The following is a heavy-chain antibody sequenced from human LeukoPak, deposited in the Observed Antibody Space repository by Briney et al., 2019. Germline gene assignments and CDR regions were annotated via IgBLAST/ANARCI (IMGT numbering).Heavy chain of an antibody. J-gene: IGHJ4*02. D-gene: IGHD6-25*01. CDR3: ARDVGSAPFDY. Sequence: PGGSLRLSCAASGFTFSTSWMTWVRQAPGKGLEWVAVIWGDENHKYYGDSVRGRFTISRDNAKNTLYLQMDSLRVEDTAVYYCARDVGSAPFDYWGQGTLVTVSS. CDR1: GFTFSTSW. CDR2: IWGDENHK. V-gene: IGHV3-33*08.